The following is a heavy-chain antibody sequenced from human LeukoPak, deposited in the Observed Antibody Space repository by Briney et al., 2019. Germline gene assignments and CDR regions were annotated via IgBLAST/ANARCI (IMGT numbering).Heavy chain of an antibody. J-gene: IGHJ4*02. V-gene: IGHV3-21*01. Sequence: GGSLRLSCTASGFTLIEYSLNWVRQAPGKGLEWVSSISSSSSYIYYADSVKGRFTISRDNAKNSLYLQMNSLRAEDTAVYYCARDTGGTAMVNWGQGTLVTVSS. CDR3: ARDTGGTAMVN. CDR1: GFTLIEYS. CDR2: ISSSSSYI. D-gene: IGHD5-18*01.